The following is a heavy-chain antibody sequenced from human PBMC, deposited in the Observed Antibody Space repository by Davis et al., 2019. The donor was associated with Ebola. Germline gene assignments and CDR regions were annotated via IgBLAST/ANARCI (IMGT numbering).Heavy chain of an antibody. D-gene: IGHD3-9*01. CDR1: GFTFSSYT. CDR2: ISYDGSNK. CDR3: ARTTGLDYFDY. Sequence: PGGSLRLSCAASGFTFSSYTMHWVRQAPGKGLEWVAVISYDGSNKYYADSVTGQFTISRDNSKNTLYLQMNSLRAEDTAVYYCARTTGLDYFDYWGQGTLVTVSS. J-gene: IGHJ4*02. V-gene: IGHV3-30*14.